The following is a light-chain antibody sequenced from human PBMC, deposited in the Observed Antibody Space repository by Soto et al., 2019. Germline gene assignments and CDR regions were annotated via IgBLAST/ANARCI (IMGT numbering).Light chain of an antibody. V-gene: IGKV3-11*01. CDR3: QQRNNWPPGYT. J-gene: IGKJ2*01. CDR1: QTLSSQ. Sequence: EVVLTQSPATLSLSPGERATLSCRASQTLSSQLAWYQQKRGQAPRLLIYDASNRATGIPARFSGSGFGTDFTLTISNLEPDDFAVYYCQQRNNWPPGYTFGQWTRLEIK. CDR2: DAS.